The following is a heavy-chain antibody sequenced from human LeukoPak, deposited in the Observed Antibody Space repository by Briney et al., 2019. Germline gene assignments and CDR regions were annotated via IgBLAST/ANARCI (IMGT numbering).Heavy chain of an antibody. CDR2: IYHSGST. D-gene: IGHD2-15*01. CDR1: GYSISSGYY. V-gene: IGHV4-38-2*02. J-gene: IGHJ3*02. Sequence: SSETLSLTCTVSGYSISSGYYWGWTRQPPGKGLEWIGSIYHSGSTYYNPSLKSRVTISVDTSKNQFSLKLSSVTAADTAVYYCAREGDIVVVVAATNDAFDIWGQGTMVTVSS. CDR3: AREGDIVVVVAATNDAFDI.